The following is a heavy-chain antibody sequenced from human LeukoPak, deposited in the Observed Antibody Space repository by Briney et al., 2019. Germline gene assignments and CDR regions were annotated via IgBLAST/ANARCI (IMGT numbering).Heavy chain of an antibody. D-gene: IGHD3-22*01. CDR3: ARHASGSGYPLDC. Sequence: SETLSLTCTVSGGSIGSYYWSWIRQPPGKGLEWIGYIYYSGSTNYNPSLKSRVNISVDTSKNQFSLKLSSVTAADTAVYYCARHASGSGYPLDCWGQGTLVTVSS. CDR1: GGSIGSYY. J-gene: IGHJ4*02. CDR2: IYYSGST. V-gene: IGHV4-59*08.